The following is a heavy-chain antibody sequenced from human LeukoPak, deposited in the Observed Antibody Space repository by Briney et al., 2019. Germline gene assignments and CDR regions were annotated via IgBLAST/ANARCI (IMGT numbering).Heavy chain of an antibody. V-gene: IGHV3-23*01. D-gene: IGHD6-13*01. CDR1: GFTFSNYA. J-gene: IGHJ6*03. CDR3: AKRHPPLEYSNSWTNYYYYYYMDV. CDR2: ISGSGGYT. Sequence: GGSLRLSCAASGFTFSNYAMTWVRQAPGKGLEWVSAISGSGGYTYYADSVKGRFTISRDNSKNTLYLQMNSLRAEDTAVYYCAKRHPPLEYSNSWTNYYYYYYMDVWGKGTTVTVSS.